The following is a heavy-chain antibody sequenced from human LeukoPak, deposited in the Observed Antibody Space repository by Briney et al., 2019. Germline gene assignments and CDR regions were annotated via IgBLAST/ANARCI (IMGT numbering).Heavy chain of an antibody. D-gene: IGHD6-6*01. CDR2: ISSSSSTI. CDR1: GFTFSSYS. J-gene: IGHJ4*02. V-gene: IGHV3-48*01. Sequence: GGSLRLSCAASGFTFSSYSMNWVRQAPGKGLEWVSYISSSSSTIYYADSVKGRFTISRDNAKNSLYLQMNSLRAEDTAVYYCARGAQPYSSSSPVDYWGQGTLVTVSS. CDR3: ARGAQPYSSSSPVDY.